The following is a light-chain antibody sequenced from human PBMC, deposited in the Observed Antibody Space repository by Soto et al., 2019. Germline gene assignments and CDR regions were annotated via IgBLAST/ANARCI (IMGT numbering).Light chain of an antibody. CDR1: QSVSSY. CDR3: QQRSNWPYT. Sequence: EIVLTQSPATLSLSPGERATLSCRASQSVSSYLAWYQQKPGQAPRLLIYEASNRATGIPARFSGSGSWTAFTLTISSLQPEDFAVYYCQQRSNWPYTFGQGTKLEIK. CDR2: EAS. V-gene: IGKV3-11*01. J-gene: IGKJ2*01.